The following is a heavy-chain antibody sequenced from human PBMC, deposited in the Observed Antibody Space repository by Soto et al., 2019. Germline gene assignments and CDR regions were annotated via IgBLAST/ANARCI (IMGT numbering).Heavy chain of an antibody. Sequence: ASVKVSCKASGYTFTSYGISWVRQAPGQGLEWMGWISAYNGNTNYAQKLQGRVTMTTDTSTSTAYMELRSLRSDDTAVYYCARDRAEEGDYYDSSGYSDYWGQGTLVTVSS. V-gene: IGHV1-18*01. CDR3: ARDRAEEGDYYDSSGYSDY. J-gene: IGHJ4*02. CDR2: ISAYNGNT. D-gene: IGHD3-22*01. CDR1: GYTFTSYG.